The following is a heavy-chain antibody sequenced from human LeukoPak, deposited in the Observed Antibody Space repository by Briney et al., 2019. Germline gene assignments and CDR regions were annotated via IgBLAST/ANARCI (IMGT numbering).Heavy chain of an antibody. CDR1: GFTFSSYW. Sequence: GGSLRLSCAASGFTFSSYWMHWVRHTPEKGLVWVSRIYNNGRDTNYADSVEGRFTISRDKTRNTLHLQLGSLRVEDTAIYYCARGGGDHAFDIWGEGTMVTVSS. CDR3: ARGGGDHAFDI. J-gene: IGHJ3*02. V-gene: IGHV3-74*01. CDR2: IYNNGRDT. D-gene: IGHD2-21*02.